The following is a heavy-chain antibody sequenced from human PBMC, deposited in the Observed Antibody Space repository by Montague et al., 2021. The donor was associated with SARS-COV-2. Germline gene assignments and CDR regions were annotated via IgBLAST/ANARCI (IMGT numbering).Heavy chain of an antibody. CDR2: IYYSGST. CDR1: GGSISSSSYY. Sequence: SETLSLTCTVSGGSISSSSYYWGWIRQPPGKGLEWIGSIYYSGSTYYNPSLKSRVTISVDTPKNQFSLKLTSVAAADTAVYYCARLGDGVVPSPILGVGPYYSYYYMDVWGKGTTVTVSS. CDR3: ARLGDGVVPSPILGVGPYYSYYYMDV. V-gene: IGHV4-39*01. J-gene: IGHJ6*03. D-gene: IGHD3-10*01.